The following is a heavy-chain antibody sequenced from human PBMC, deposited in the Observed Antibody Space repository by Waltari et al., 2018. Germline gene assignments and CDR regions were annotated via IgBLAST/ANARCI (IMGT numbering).Heavy chain of an antibody. Sequence: QVQLVQSGAEVKTPGASVKVPCRTSGYTFTLSHLHWVRQAPGQGLEWRGWSHPSSGGTNYAQKFQGRVTMTRDTSISTAYLELNSLTSDDTAVYYCAALPYISSSTSYWGQGTLVTVSS. CDR1: GYTFTLSH. J-gene: IGHJ4*02. D-gene: IGHD6-6*01. CDR3: AALPYISSSTSY. CDR2: SHPSSGGT. V-gene: IGHV1-2*02.